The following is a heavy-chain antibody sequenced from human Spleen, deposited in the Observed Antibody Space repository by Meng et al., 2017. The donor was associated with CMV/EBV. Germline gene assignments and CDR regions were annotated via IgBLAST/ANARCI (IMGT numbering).Heavy chain of an antibody. J-gene: IGHJ3*02. V-gene: IGHV1-18*01. D-gene: IGHD4-23*01. Sequence: ASVKVSCKASGYTFTDYGITWVRQAPGQGLEWLGWISAYNGNTNYAQKVQGRVTMTTDTSTDTAYMDLRSLRSEDTAVYYCARDFGDYGGKEEVIADAFDIWGQGTMVTVSS. CDR1: GYTFTDYG. CDR2: ISAYNGNT. CDR3: ARDFGDYGGKEEVIADAFDI.